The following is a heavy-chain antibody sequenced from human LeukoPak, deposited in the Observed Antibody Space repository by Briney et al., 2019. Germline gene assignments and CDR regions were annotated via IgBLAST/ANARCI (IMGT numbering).Heavy chain of an antibody. V-gene: IGHV3-23*01. J-gene: IGHJ3*02. Sequence: GGSLRLSCAASGFIFSNYAMSWVRQAPGKGLEWVSAIGGSRGNTYYADSVRGRFTISRDNAKNTLYLQMNSLRAEDTAVYYCARRDVFDIWGQGTMVTVSS. CDR2: IGGSRGNT. CDR3: ARRDVFDI. CDR1: GFIFSNYA.